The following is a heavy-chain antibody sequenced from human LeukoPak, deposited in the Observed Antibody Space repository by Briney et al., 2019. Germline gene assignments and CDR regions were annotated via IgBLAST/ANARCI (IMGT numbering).Heavy chain of an antibody. CDR2: IYHSGST. CDR1: GYSISSGYY. D-gene: IGHD3-10*01. J-gene: IGHJ4*02. CDR3: ARDARGTAPRYYYGSGSYDHYFDY. V-gene: IGHV4-38-2*02. Sequence: SETLSLTCTVSGYSISSGYYWGWIRQPPGKGLEWIGSIYHSGSTYYNPSLKSRVTISVDTSKSQFSLKLSSVTAADTAVYYCARDARGTAPRYYYGSGSYDHYFDYWGQGTLVTVSS.